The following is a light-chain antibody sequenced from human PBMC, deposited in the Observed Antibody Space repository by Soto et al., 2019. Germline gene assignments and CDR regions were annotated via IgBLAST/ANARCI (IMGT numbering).Light chain of an antibody. CDR1: QSVSSN. Sequence: EIQMTHSPANVSGSRGESATLSCRASQSVSSNLAWYQQKPGQAPRLLIYGASTMATGIPARFSGSGSGTEFTLTISSLQPEDFAVYYCQQYNNWPRTFGQGTKVDI. V-gene: IGKV3-15*01. CDR3: QQYNNWPRT. J-gene: IGKJ1*01. CDR2: GAS.